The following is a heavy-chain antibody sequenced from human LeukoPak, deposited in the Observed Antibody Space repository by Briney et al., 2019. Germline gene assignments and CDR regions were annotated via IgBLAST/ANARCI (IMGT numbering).Heavy chain of an antibody. CDR3: AKRVAIESYYYYYMDV. V-gene: IGHV3-23*01. CDR2: ISGTGGNT. J-gene: IGHJ6*03. Sequence: GGSLRLSCAASGFTFSNYAMTWVRQAPGKGLEWVSAISGTGGNTHYADSVKGRFTVSRDNSKNTLYLQMNSLRAEDTAVYYCAKRVAIESYYYYYMDVWGKGATVIVSS. CDR1: GFTFSNYA. D-gene: IGHD2-21*01.